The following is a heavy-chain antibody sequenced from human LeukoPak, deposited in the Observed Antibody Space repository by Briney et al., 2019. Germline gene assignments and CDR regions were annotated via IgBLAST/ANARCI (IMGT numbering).Heavy chain of an antibody. CDR3: ARDEYGSGRSGAGYYYYMDV. D-gene: IGHD3-10*01. V-gene: IGHV3-11*01. J-gene: IGHJ6*03. Sequence: GGSLRLSCAASGFTFSDYYMSWIRQAPGKGLEWVSYISSSGSTIYYADSVKGRFTISRDNAKNSLYLQMNSLRAEDTAVYYCARDEYGSGRSGAGYYYYMDVWGKGTTVTVSS. CDR1: GFTFSDYY. CDR2: ISSSGSTI.